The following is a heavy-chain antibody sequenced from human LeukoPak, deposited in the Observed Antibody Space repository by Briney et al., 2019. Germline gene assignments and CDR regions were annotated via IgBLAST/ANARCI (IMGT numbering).Heavy chain of an antibody. Sequence: GASVKVSCKASGYTFTSYDINWVRQATGQGLEWMGWMNPNSGNTGYAQKFQGRVTITRNTSISTAYMELSSLRSEDTAVYYCARVGVGVATMALDLDYWGQGTLVTVSS. V-gene: IGHV1-8*03. CDR3: ARVGVGVATMALDLDY. CDR2: MNPNSGNT. D-gene: IGHD5-12*01. J-gene: IGHJ4*02. CDR1: GYTFTSYD.